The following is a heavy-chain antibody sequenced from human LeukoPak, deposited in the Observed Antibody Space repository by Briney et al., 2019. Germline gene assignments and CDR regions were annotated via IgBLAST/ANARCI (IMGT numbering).Heavy chain of an antibody. CDR1: GFIFSDYW. Sequence: GGSLRLSCAASGFIFSDYWMSWVRQAPGKGLEWVANIKQDESEKYYVDSVKGRFTISRDNAKNSLFLQMNSLRAEDTAVYFCARGGAPGFYFDHWGQATLVIVSS. D-gene: IGHD3-10*01. CDR2: IKQDESEK. V-gene: IGHV3-7*01. J-gene: IGHJ4*02. CDR3: ARGGAPGFYFDH.